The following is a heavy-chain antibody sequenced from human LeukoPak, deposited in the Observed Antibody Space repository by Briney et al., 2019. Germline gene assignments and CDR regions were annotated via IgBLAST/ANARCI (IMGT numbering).Heavy chain of an antibody. CDR1: GFTFSNAY. Sequence: HAGGSLRLSCAASGFTFSNAYMSWVRQAPGKGLEWVSAISGSGGSTYYADSVKGRFTISRDNSKNTLYLQMNSLRAEDTAVYYCAKDDSGSRGYGAFDIWGQGTMVTVSS. V-gene: IGHV3-23*01. CDR2: ISGSGGST. J-gene: IGHJ3*02. CDR3: AKDDSGSRGYGAFDI. D-gene: IGHD1-26*01.